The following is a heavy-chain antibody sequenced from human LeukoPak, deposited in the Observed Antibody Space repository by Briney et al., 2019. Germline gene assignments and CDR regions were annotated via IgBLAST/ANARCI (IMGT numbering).Heavy chain of an antibody. CDR2: ISSNGDST. J-gene: IGHJ3*02. CDR3: AREGHSSGHCGAFDM. Sequence: KTGGSLRLSCVASGFTFSNYPMHWVRQAPGTGPEYVSAISSNGDSTFYANSVKGRFTIARDNSMNTLYLQMDSLRDEDMAVYYCAREGHSSGHCGAFDMGGQGTMVTVSS. CDR1: GFTFSNYP. D-gene: IGHD3-22*01. V-gene: IGHV3-64*01.